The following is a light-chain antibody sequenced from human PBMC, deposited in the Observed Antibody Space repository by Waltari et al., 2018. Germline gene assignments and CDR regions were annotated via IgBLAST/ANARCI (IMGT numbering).Light chain of an antibody. J-gene: IGLJ1*01. CDR2: EGN. V-gene: IGLV2-23*01. CDR1: SSVVGNYNV. CDR3: CSYASSSGYV. Sequence: QSALTQPASVSGSPGQSITIPCTETSSVVGNYNVVSWYQHHPGKAPKLMIYEGNKRPAGVSDRFSGSKSGNRASLTISGLQAEDEADYYCCSYASSSGYVFGTGTEVTVL.